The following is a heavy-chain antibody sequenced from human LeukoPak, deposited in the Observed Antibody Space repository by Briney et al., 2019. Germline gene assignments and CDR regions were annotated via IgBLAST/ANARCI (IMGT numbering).Heavy chain of an antibody. CDR2: IHYTGST. Sequence: SETLSLTCTVSGGSISGGDYYWTWIRQPPGEGLEWIGYIHYTGSTSYNPSLKSRITISPDTSRNQFSLKLSSVTAADTAVYYCARTRLARSSDYWGQGTLVTVSS. CDR3: ARTRLARSSDY. J-gene: IGHJ4*02. CDR1: GGSISGGDYY. D-gene: IGHD2-21*01. V-gene: IGHV4-30-4*01.